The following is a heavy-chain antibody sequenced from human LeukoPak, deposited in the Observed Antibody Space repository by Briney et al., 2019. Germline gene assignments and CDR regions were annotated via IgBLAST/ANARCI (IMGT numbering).Heavy chain of an antibody. Sequence: SETLSLTCTVSGGSISSRSYYWGWIRQPPGKWLEWIGNIYNSGSTYYNPSLKSRVTISVDTSKNQFSLKLSSVTAADTAVYYCARLRLTGGSGNYFDYWGQGTLVTVSS. CDR2: IYNSGST. CDR3: ARLRLTGGSGNYFDY. D-gene: IGHD2-15*01. J-gene: IGHJ4*02. CDR1: GGSISSRSYY. V-gene: IGHV4-39*07.